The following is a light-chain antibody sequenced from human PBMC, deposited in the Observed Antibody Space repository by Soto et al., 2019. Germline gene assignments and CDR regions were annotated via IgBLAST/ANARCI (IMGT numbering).Light chain of an antibody. J-gene: IGKJ5*01. Sequence: DIVVTQSPLSLPVTPLEPASISCXSSQSLLHSNGYNYLDWYLQKPGQSPQLLIYLGSNRASGVPDRFSGSGSGTDFTLKISRVEAEDVGVYYCMQALQTLSITFGQGTRLEIK. V-gene: IGKV2-28*01. CDR1: QSLLHSNGYNY. CDR2: LGS. CDR3: MQALQTLSIT.